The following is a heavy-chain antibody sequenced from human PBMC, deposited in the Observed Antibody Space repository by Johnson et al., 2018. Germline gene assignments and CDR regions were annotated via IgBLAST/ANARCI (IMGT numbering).Heavy chain of an antibody. J-gene: IGHJ4*02. V-gene: IGHV3-30-3*01. CDR3: ARDSPIARAGLDY. CDR2: ISFDSTYK. CDR1: GFTFNTYA. Sequence: QVQLVESGGGVVQPGRSLRLSCAASGFTFNTYALHWVRQAPGKGLEWLALISFDSTYKFYADSVKGRFTISRDNSKNSLYVQMNNIRPDDTAVYYCARDSPIARAGLDYWGQGTLVTVSS.